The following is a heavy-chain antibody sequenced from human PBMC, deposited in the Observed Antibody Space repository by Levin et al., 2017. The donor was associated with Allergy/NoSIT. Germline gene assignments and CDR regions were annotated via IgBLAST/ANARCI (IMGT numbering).Heavy chain of an antibody. J-gene: IGHJ6*02. CDR1: GYKFTTSW. CDR3: ARQGHRDYSAGEGYYFFGMDI. Sequence: GGSLRLSCKTSGYKFTTSWIAWVRHMPGKGLEWMGIIYPGDSETTYDPSFQGQVTMSADTSLNTAYLEWSSLRASDTAPYYSARQGHRDYSAGEGYYFFGMDIWGQGTTVTVSS. D-gene: IGHD3-10*01. V-gene: IGHV5-51*01. CDR2: IYPGDSET.